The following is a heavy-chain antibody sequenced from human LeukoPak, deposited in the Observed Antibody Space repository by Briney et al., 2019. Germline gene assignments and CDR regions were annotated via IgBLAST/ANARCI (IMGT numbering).Heavy chain of an antibody. V-gene: IGHV4-38-2*02. CDR3: ARDIGRPPAKWELNFDY. CDR2: IYHSGST. D-gene: IGHD1-26*01. J-gene: IGHJ4*02. Sequence: SETLSLTCTVSGYSINSGYYWGWIRQPPGKGLEWIGSIYHSGSTYYNPSLKSRVTISVDTSKNQFSLKLSSVTAADTAVYYCARDIGRPPAKWELNFDYWGQGTLVTVSS. CDR1: GYSINSGYY.